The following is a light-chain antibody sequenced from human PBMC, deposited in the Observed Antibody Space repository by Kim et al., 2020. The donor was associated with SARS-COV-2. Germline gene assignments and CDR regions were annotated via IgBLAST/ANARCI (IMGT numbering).Light chain of an antibody. CDR2: GSS. V-gene: IGKV3-20*01. CDR3: HQYGGAPPYT. CDR1: QFVSSAH. J-gene: IGKJ2*01. Sequence: IVLTQSPGTLSLSPGERATLSCRASQFVSSAHLAWYQQKPGQAPRLLIYGSSRRATGIADRFSGSGSGTDFTLTISRLEPEDFAVYYCHQYGGAPPYTFGQGTKLEI.